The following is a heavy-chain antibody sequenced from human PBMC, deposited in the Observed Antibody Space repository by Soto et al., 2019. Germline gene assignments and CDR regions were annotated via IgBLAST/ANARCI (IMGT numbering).Heavy chain of an antibody. Sequence: QITLKESGPTLVKPTQTLTLTCTFSGFSLSTSGVGVGWIRQPPGKALEWLELIYWDDDKRYSPSLKSRLTITEDTSKNQVVLTMTNMDPVDTATYYCAHRQRTVYFDYWGQGTLVTVSS. J-gene: IGHJ4*02. CDR3: AHRQRTVYFDY. D-gene: IGHD4-17*01. CDR1: GFSLSTSGVG. V-gene: IGHV2-5*02. CDR2: IYWDDDK.